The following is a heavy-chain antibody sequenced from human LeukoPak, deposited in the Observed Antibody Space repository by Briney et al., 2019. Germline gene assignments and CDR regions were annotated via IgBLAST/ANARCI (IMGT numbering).Heavy chain of an antibody. J-gene: IGHJ4*02. V-gene: IGHV3-21*01. D-gene: IGHD1-14*01. Sequence: GGSLRLSCAASGFTFSSHSLNWVRQAPGKGLEWVSSISTSSIYIYYADSVKGRFTVSRDNAKNSLYLQMNSLRADDTAVYYCASQEEAVWPEPLDYWGQGTLVTVSS. CDR1: GFTFSSHS. CDR2: ISTSSIYI. CDR3: ASQEEAVWPEPLDY.